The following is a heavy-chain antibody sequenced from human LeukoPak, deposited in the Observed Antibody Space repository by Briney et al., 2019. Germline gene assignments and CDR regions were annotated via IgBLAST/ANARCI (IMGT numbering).Heavy chain of an antibody. CDR1: GFTFSGYS. CDR3: ARDSSRSTYNWFDP. CDR2: ISSSSSYI. J-gene: IGHJ5*02. Sequence: PGGSLRLSCAASGFTFSGYSMNWVRQAPGKGLEWVSSISSSSSYIYYADSVKGRFTISRDNAKNSLYLQMNSLRAEDTAVYYCARDSSRSTYNWFDPWGQGTLVTVSS. V-gene: IGHV3-21*01.